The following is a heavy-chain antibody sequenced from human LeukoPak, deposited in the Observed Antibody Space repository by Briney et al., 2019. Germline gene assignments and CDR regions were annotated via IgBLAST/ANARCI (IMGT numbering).Heavy chain of an antibody. CDR3: ARRAYSGYEYYFDY. J-gene: IGHJ4*02. Sequence: SETLSLTCTVSGGSISSSSYYWGWIRQPPGKGLEWIGSIYYSGSTYYNPSLRSRVTISVDTSKNQFSLKLSSVTAADTAVYYCARRAYSGYEYYFDYWGQGTLVTVSS. D-gene: IGHD5-12*01. V-gene: IGHV4-39*01. CDR2: IYYSGST. CDR1: GGSISSSSYY.